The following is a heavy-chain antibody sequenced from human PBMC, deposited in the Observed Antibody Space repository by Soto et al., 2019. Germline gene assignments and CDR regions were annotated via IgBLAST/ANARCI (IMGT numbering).Heavy chain of an antibody. V-gene: IGHV3-30*18. Sequence: GGSLRLSCAASGFTFSSYGMHWVRQAPGKGLEWVAVISYDGSNKYYADSVKGRFTISRDNSKNTLYLQMNSLRAEDTAVYYCAKDYLEVATYHPYYYYYGMDVWGQGTTVTVSS. CDR2: ISYDGSNK. J-gene: IGHJ6*02. CDR1: GFTFSSYG. D-gene: IGHD5-12*01. CDR3: AKDYLEVATYHPYYYYYGMDV.